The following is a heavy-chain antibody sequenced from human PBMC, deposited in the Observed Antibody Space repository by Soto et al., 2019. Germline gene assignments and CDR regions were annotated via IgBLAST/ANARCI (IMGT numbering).Heavy chain of an antibody. V-gene: IGHV4-39*01. D-gene: IGHD2-15*01. CDR1: GGSVSSRSYF. J-gene: IGHJ5*02. Sequence: PSETLSLTCTVSGGSVSSRSYFWGWIRQPPGKGLEWIGTIYYNGSTYYNPSLKSRVTLSVDTSKNQFSLKLTSVTASDTAVYYCARQRVIPATPTNWFDPWGQGTLVTVS. CDR3: ARQRVIPATPTNWFDP. CDR2: IYYNGST.